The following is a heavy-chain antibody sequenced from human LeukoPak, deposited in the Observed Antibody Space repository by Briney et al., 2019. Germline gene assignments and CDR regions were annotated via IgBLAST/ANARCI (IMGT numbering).Heavy chain of an antibody. D-gene: IGHD6-19*01. J-gene: IGHJ6*03. CDR1: GGSIRNYY. CDR2: IYHSGST. CDR3: ATTGYSSGWYEDYYYYYYMDV. V-gene: IGHV4-38-2*02. Sequence: PSETLSLTCTVSGGSIRNYYWGWIRQPPGKGLEWIGSIYHSGSTYYNPSLKSRVTISIDTSKNQFSLKLSSVTAADTAVYYCATTGYSSGWYEDYYYYYYMDVWGKGTTVTVSS.